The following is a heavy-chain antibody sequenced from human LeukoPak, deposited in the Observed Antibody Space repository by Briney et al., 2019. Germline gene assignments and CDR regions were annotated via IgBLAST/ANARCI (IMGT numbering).Heavy chain of an antibody. CDR2: ISYDGSNK. CDR3: ARVGYYASGPFSYFDY. CDR1: GFTFNSYA. V-gene: IGHV3-30-3*01. Sequence: GGSLGLSCAASGFTFNSYAMHWVRQAPGKGLEWVAVISYDGSNKHYADSVKGRLTISRDNSKNTMYLQMNGLRIEDTAVYYCARVGYYASGPFSYFDYWGQGTLVTVSS. J-gene: IGHJ4*02. D-gene: IGHD3-10*01.